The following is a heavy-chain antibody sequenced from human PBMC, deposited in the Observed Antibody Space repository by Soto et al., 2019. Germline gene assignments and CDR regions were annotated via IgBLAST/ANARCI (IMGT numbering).Heavy chain of an antibody. CDR3: ARSSPDQGYFCGVDV. D-gene: IGHD1-26*01. Sequence: QITLKESGPALVKPTQTLTLTCTFSGFSLNTYGVGVGWIRQPPGKTLEWLALIYWDDDKRYSPSLKSRLTITKDTSKDQVVLTMTNMDPVDTATYYCARSSPDQGYFCGVDVWGQWTTVPVSS. V-gene: IGHV2-5*02. CDR2: IYWDDDK. CDR1: GFSLNTYGVG. J-gene: IGHJ6*02.